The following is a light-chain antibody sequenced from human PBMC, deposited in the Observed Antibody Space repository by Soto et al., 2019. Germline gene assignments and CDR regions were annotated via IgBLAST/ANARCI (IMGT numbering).Light chain of an antibody. J-gene: IGKJ3*01. CDR3: QQRSNWAFT. Sequence: DIQMTQSPSSLSASVGDRVTITCQASQDIKNYLNWYQQKPGKAPKLLMYLASTLETGVPSRFSGGGSGTHFTFTISNLQPEDIATYYCQQRSNWAFTFGPGTKVDIK. CDR2: LAS. CDR1: QDIKNY. V-gene: IGKV1-33*01.